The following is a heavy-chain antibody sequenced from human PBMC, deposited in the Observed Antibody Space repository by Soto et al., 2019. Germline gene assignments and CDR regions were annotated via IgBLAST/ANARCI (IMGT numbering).Heavy chain of an antibody. CDR1: GFNFGFFG. CDR2: ISGDGINT. Sequence: QIQLVESGGDEVQPGKSLRLSCAASGFNFGFFGMQWVRQAPGKGLEWVAFISGDGINTQYADSVRGRFTLSRDYSRKTLYLPMASLRDEVTALYYCARGNLSFDFDSWGLGTLVTVSS. D-gene: IGHD1-26*01. V-gene: IGHV3-30*03. J-gene: IGHJ4*02. CDR3: ARGNLSFDFDS.